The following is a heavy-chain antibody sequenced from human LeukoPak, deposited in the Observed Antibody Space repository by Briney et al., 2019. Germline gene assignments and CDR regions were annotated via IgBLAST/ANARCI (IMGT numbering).Heavy chain of an antibody. CDR3: ASLLYYYDSSAQGSAFDI. D-gene: IGHD3-22*01. V-gene: IGHV3-33*01. Sequence: PGGSLRLSCAASGFTFSSYGMHWVRQAPGKGLEWVAVIWYDGSNKYYADSVKGRFTISRDNSKNTLYLQMNSLRAEDTAVYYCASLLYYYDSSAQGSAFDIWGQGTMVTVSS. J-gene: IGHJ3*02. CDR2: IWYDGSNK. CDR1: GFTFSSYG.